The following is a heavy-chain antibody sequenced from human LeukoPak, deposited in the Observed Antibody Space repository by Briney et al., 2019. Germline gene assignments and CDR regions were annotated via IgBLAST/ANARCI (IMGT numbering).Heavy chain of an antibody. CDR2: IYLSGTT. CDR3: ARIFILSGFSSYFDH. Sequence: SETLSLTCSVSGNSISSGHYWGWIRQPPGKGLEWMGSIYLSGTTYYNPSLKSRVTISVDTSKNQFSLKLSSVTAADTAVYFCARIFILSGFSSYFDHWGQGTLVTVSS. CDR1: GNSISSGHY. J-gene: IGHJ4*02. D-gene: IGHD3-9*01. V-gene: IGHV4-38-2*02.